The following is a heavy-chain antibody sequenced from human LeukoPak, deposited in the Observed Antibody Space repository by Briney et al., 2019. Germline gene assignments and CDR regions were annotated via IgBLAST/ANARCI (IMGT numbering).Heavy chain of an antibody. CDR2: IYYSGST. CDR1: GGSISSSTYY. Sequence: SETLSLTCTVSGGSISSSTYYWGWIRQPPGKGLEWIGSIYYSGSTYYNPSLKSRVTISVDTSKHQFSLKLSSVTAADTAVYYCAKQSPLLWFGENYYFDYWGQGALVTVSS. CDR3: AKQSPLLWFGENYYFDY. J-gene: IGHJ4*02. V-gene: IGHV4-39*01. D-gene: IGHD3-10*01.